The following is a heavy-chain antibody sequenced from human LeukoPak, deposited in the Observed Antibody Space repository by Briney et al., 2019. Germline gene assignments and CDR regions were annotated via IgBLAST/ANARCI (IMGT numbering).Heavy chain of an antibody. CDR3: ARDRAVVPEGYSGTYLPLGFDM. Sequence: GGSPRLSCAASGFTFRRYAIDWVRQAPGKGLEWVAFIQYDGNNIYYADSVKGRFTISRDNSRSTLYLQMSSLRPEDTAVYYCARDRAVVPEGYSGTYLPLGFDMWGQGTMVTVSS. CDR2: IQYDGNNI. J-gene: IGHJ3*02. CDR1: GFTFRRYA. D-gene: IGHD1-26*01. V-gene: IGHV3-30*02.